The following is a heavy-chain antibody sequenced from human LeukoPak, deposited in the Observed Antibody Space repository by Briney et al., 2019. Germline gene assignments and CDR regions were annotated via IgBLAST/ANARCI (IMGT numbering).Heavy chain of an antibody. CDR2: INPNSGGT. D-gene: IGHD3-9*01. Sequence: ASVKVSCKASGYTFTGYYMHWVRQAPGQGLEWMGWINPNSGGTNYAQKFQGRVTMTRDTSISTAYMELSRLRSDDTAVYYCARSSVRYNPLYYYYYYMDVWGKGTTVTVSS. CDR1: GYTFTGYY. J-gene: IGHJ6*03. V-gene: IGHV1-2*02. CDR3: ARSSVRYNPLYYYYYYMDV.